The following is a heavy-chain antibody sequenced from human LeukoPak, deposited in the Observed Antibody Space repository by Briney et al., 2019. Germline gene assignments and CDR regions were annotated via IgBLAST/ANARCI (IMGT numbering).Heavy chain of an antibody. CDR1: GYTFTGYY. CDR3: ASFNSYCSGGSCYRWEWFDP. V-gene: IGHV1-2*02. CDR2: INPNSGGT. D-gene: IGHD2-15*01. Sequence: GASVKVSCKASGYTFTGYYMHWVRQAPGQGLEWMGWINPNSGGTNYAQKFQGRVTMTRDTSISTAYMELSRLRSDDTAVYYCASFNSYCSGGSCYRWEWFDPWGQGTLVTVSS. J-gene: IGHJ5*02.